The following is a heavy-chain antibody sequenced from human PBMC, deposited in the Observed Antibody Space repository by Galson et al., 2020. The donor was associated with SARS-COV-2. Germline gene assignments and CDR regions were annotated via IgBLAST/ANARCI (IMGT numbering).Heavy chain of an antibody. Sequence: GGSLRLSCAASGFTFANAWMSWVRQAPGKGLEWVGRIKSKTDGGTTDYAAPVKGRFTISRDESKNTLYLQMNSLKTEDTAVYHCTTDRYSGAAVNYWGHGTLVTVSS. D-gene: IGHD1-26*01. CDR2: IKSKTDGGTT. CDR1: GFTFANAW. J-gene: IGHJ4*01. CDR3: TTDRYSGAAVNY. V-gene: IGHV3-15*01.